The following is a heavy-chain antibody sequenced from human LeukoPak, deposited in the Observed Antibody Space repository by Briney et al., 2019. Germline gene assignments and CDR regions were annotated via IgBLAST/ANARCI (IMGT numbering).Heavy chain of an antibody. CDR2: INPNSGGT. Sequence: GASVKVSCKASGYTFTGYYMHWVRQAPGQGLEWMGWINPNSGGTNYAQKFQGRVTMTRDTSISTAYMELSRLRSDDTAVYYCARLWGPYCSGGSCYSNYFQHWGQGTLVTVSS. D-gene: IGHD2-15*01. CDR3: ARLWGPYCSGGSCYSNYFQH. CDR1: GYTFTGYY. V-gene: IGHV1-2*02. J-gene: IGHJ1*01.